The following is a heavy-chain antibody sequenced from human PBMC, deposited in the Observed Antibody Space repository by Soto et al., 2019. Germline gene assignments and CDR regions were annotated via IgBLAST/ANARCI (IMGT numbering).Heavy chain of an antibody. D-gene: IGHD6-13*01. CDR3: ARGAAGTTTIFDP. V-gene: IGHV1-69*13. J-gene: IGHJ5*02. Sequence: WASVKVSCKASGGTFSSYAISWVRQAPGQGLEWMGGIIPIFGTANYAQKFQGRVTITADESTSTAYMELSSLRSEDTAVYYCARGAAGTTTIFDPWGQGTLVTVSS. CDR2: IIPIFGTA. CDR1: GGTFSSYA.